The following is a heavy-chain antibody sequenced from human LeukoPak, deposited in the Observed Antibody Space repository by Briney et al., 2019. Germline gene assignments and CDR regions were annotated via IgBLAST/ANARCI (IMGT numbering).Heavy chain of an antibody. CDR3: ATSIAAAGTLDY. V-gene: IGHV3-30*02. CDR2: IRSDGSNK. J-gene: IGHJ4*02. Sequence: GGSLRLSCVASGFTFSSYGMHWVRQAPGKGLEWVAVIRSDGSNKYYTDSVKGLFTISRDNSKDTLYLQMNSLRAEDTAVYYCATSIAAAGTLDYWGQGTLVTVSS. D-gene: IGHD6-13*01. CDR1: GFTFSSYG.